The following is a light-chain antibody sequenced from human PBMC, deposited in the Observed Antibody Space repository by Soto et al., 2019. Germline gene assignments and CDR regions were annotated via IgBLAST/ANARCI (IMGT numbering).Light chain of an antibody. V-gene: IGLV2-14*03. CDR3: SSYTSSSTRVL. J-gene: IGLJ2*01. CDR1: SSDVGGYNY. CDR2: DVS. Sequence: QSALTQPASVSGSPGQSITISCTGTSSDVGGYNYVSWYQQHPDKAPKLMIYDVSNRPSGVSNRFSGSKSGNTASLTISGLQAEDEADYYCSSYTSSSTRVLFGGGTKLTVL.